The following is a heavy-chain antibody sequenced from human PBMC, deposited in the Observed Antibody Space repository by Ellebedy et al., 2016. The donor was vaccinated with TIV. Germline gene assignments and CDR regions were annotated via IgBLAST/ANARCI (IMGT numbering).Heavy chain of an antibody. D-gene: IGHD4-23*01. CDR1: GFTLSSSA. V-gene: IGHV3-48*04. CDR3: AKSTVVKPEGDAYDI. CDR2: ISSSSSNI. J-gene: IGHJ3*02. Sequence: GESLKISCAASGFTLSSSAMNWVRQAPGKGLEWVAYISSSSSNIHYADSVKGRFTISRDTAKNSLYLHMTGLRGEDKAVYYCAKSTVVKPEGDAYDIWGQGTKVTVSS.